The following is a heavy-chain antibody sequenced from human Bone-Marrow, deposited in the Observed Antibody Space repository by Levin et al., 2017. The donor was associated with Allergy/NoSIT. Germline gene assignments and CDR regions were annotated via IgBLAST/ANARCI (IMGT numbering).Heavy chain of an antibody. D-gene: IGHD4-17*01. V-gene: IGHV1-18*01. J-gene: IGHJ5*02. Sequence: PVAPVKVSCKAYGYTFSTYGITWVRQALGQGLEWMGWINTYNGNTNYAQKLQGRVTMTTDTSTNTAYMELRSLRSDDTAVYYCARSLQGDYYDHWGQGTLVTVSS. CDR1: GYTFSTYG. CDR3: ARSLQGDYYDH. CDR2: INTYNGNT.